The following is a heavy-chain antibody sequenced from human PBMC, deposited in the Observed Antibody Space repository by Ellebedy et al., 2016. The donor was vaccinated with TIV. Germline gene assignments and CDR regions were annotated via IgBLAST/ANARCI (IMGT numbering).Heavy chain of an antibody. CDR1: GGSFSGYY. CDR3: ARVSGYSGYEKNYYYYGMDV. Sequence: SQTLSLTCAVYGGSFSGYYWSWIRQPPGKGLEWIGEINHSGSTNYNPSLKSRVTVSVDTSKNQFSLKLSSVTAADTAVYYCARVSGYSGYEKNYYYYGMDVWGQGTTVTVSS. J-gene: IGHJ6*02. V-gene: IGHV4-34*01. CDR2: INHSGST. D-gene: IGHD5-12*01.